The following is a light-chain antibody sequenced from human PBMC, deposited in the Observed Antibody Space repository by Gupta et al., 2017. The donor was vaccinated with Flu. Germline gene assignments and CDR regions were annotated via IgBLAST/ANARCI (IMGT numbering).Light chain of an antibody. V-gene: IGLV1-44*01. CDR3: AAWDESLNGHV. CDR2: IND. Sequence: RVTISSSRHSTNIGSDHENCYRQLQETAPNLLMFINDHRPSGVPDRFSGSKSATSASLAITGLQSEDEADYYYAAWDESLNGHVFGTGTKLTVL. CDR1: STNIGSDH. J-gene: IGLJ1*01.